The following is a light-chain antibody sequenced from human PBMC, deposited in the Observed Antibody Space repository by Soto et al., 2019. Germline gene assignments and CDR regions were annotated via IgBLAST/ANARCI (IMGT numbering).Light chain of an antibody. CDR1: QSVSSN. CDR3: QQYNNWPLT. CDR2: GAS. Sequence: ETVMTQSPATLSVSPGERATLSCRASQSVSSNLAWYQQRPGQAPRVLIYGASIRAAGIPARFSGSGSGTQFTLTISSLRSEDFAVCYCQQYNNWPLTFGGGTKVEIK. J-gene: IGKJ4*01. V-gene: IGKV3-15*01.